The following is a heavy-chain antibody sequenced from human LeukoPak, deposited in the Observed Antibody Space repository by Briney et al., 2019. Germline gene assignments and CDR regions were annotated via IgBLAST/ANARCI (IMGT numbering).Heavy chain of an antibody. CDR3: AKDGGSYLNWIDP. CDR1: GFTFSSYG. CDR2: ISYDGSSK. V-gene: IGHV3-30*18. J-gene: IGHJ5*02. D-gene: IGHD1-26*01. Sequence: GRSLRLSCAASGFTFSSYGMHWVRQAPGEGLEWVAVISYDGSSKYYADSVKGRFTISRDNSKNTLHLQMNSLRAEDTAVYYCAKDGGSYLNWIDPWGQGTLVTVSS.